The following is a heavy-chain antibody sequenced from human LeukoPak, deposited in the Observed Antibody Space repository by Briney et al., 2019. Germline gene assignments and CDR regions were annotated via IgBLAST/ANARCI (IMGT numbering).Heavy chain of an antibody. V-gene: IGHV3-64D*06. Sequence: PGGSLRLSCSASGFTFISYAMHWVRQAPGKGLEYVSAISSNGGSTYCADSVKGRFTISRDNSKNTLYLQMSSLRAEDTAVYYCVKDYDIVGWNWFDPWGQGTLVTVSS. D-gene: IGHD2-21*01. J-gene: IGHJ5*02. CDR3: VKDYDIVGWNWFDP. CDR2: ISSNGGST. CDR1: GFTFISYA.